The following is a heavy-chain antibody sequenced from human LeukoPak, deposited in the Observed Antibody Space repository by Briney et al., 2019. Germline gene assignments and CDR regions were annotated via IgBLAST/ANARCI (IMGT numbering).Heavy chain of an antibody. Sequence: PSETLSLTCAVYGGSFSGYYWSWIRQPPGKGLEWVGEINHSGGTNHNPSLKRRVTISVDTSKNQFSLKLSSVTAADTAVYYCARGVRIAARIGRGYYYYYLDVGRKGPTVSVS. CDR2: INHSGGT. CDR3: ARGVRIAARIGRGYYYYYLDV. CDR1: GGSFSGYY. J-gene: IGHJ6*03. D-gene: IGHD6-6*01. V-gene: IGHV4-34*01.